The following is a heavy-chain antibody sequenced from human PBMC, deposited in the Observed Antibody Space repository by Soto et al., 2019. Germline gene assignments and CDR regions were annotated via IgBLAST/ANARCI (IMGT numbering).Heavy chain of an antibody. Sequence: QVQLVQSGAEVKKPGSSVKVSCKASGGTFSNYPISWVRQAPGQGLEWMGGIIPIFRTVNYAQKFQGRVTITADEYTSTAYMELSSLRSEDTAVYYCARGNHRWLQLWYFDLWGRGTLVTVSS. CDR3: ARGNHRWLQLWYFDL. J-gene: IGHJ2*01. CDR1: GGTFSNYP. CDR2: IIPIFRTV. D-gene: IGHD5-12*01. V-gene: IGHV1-69*12.